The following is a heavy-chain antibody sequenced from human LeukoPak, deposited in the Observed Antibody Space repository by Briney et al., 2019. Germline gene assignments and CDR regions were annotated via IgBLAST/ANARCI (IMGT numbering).Heavy chain of an antibody. D-gene: IGHD2-2*02. CDR2: ISWNSGSI. V-gene: IGHV3-9*01. CDR1: GFTFDDYA. CDR3: AAIPPGFDP. J-gene: IGHJ5*02. Sequence: PGGSLRLSCAASGFTFDDYAMHWVRQAPGKGLEWVSGISWNSGSIGHADSVKGRFTISRDNAKNSLYLQMNSLRAEDTALYYCAAIPPGFDPWGQGTLVTVPS.